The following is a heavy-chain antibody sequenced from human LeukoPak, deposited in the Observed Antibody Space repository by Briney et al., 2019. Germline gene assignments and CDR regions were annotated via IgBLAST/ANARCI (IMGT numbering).Heavy chain of an antibody. CDR3: ARIYNDTSGNHNQAFDM. Sequence: SETLSLTCAVDGGSFGDYYWSWIRQPPGRGLEWIGEFNLGGGTNYNPSLRSRLTISVDAAKSQASLKLSSVTPVDTALYYCARIYNDTSGNHNQAFDMWGQGTMVTVSS. J-gene: IGHJ3*02. CDR1: GGSFGDYY. D-gene: IGHD3-22*01. CDR2: FNLGGGT. V-gene: IGHV4-34*01.